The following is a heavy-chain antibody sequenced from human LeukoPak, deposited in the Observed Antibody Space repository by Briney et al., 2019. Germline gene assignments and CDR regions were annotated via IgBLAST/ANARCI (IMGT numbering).Heavy chain of an antibody. CDR2: IIPIFGTA. J-gene: IGHJ5*02. CDR3: ARDYYGDYVYGGWFDP. D-gene: IGHD4-17*01. Sequence: SVTVSCTASGGTFSSYAISWVRQAPGQGLEWMGGIIPIFGTANYAQKFQGRVTITADESTSTAYMELSSLRSEDTAVYYCARDYYGDYVYGGWFDPWGQGTLVTVSS. V-gene: IGHV1-69*13. CDR1: GGTFSSYA.